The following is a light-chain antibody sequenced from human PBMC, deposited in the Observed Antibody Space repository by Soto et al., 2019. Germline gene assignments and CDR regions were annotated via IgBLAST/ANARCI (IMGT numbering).Light chain of an antibody. Sequence: QSVLTQPPSVSGAPGQRVTISCTGTSSNIGAGYDVHWYQQLPGAAPKLLMYGNNIRPSGVPERFSGSKSGTSASLALTGLQAEDEADYYCQSYDSSLSGLWVFGGGTKLTVL. CDR2: GNN. V-gene: IGLV1-40*01. CDR1: SSNIGAGYD. CDR3: QSYDSSLSGLWV. J-gene: IGLJ3*02.